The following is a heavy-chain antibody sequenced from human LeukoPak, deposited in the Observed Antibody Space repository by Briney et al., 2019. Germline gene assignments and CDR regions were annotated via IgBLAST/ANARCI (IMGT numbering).Heavy chain of an antibody. CDR3: ARGPPGYDSSGYPEVDFDY. J-gene: IGHJ4*02. Sequence: PSETLSLTCAVYGGSFSGYYWSWIRQPPGKGLEWIGEINHSGSTNYNPSLKSRVTISVDTSKNQFSLKPSSVTAADTAVYYCARGPPGYDSSGYPEVDFDYWGQGTLVTVSS. CDR2: INHSGST. CDR1: GGSFSGYY. D-gene: IGHD3-22*01. V-gene: IGHV4-34*01.